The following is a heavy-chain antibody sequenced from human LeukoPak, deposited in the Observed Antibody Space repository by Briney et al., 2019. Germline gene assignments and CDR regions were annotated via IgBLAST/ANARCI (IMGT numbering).Heavy chain of an antibody. D-gene: IGHD3/OR15-3a*01. J-gene: IGHJ4*02. V-gene: IGHV3-30-3*01. Sequence: GGSLRLSCEASGFTFSSYAMHWVRQAPGKGLEWVAVISYDGSNKYYADSVKGRFTISRDNSKNTLYLQMNSLRAEDTAVYYCARDAALWTGGFDYWGQGTLVTVSS. CDR1: GFTFSSYA. CDR2: ISYDGSNK. CDR3: ARDAALWTGGFDY.